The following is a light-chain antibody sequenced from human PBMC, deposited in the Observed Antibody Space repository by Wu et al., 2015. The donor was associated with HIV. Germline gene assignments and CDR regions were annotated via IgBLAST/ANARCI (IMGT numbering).Light chain of an antibody. V-gene: IGKV3-20*01. CDR2: GAS. J-gene: IGKJ4*01. CDR1: QSVSSY. CDR3: QQYDSPPLT. Sequence: EIVLTQSPDTLSLSPGEGATLSCRASQSVSSYLAWYQQKPGQAPRLLIYGASSRATGIPGRVSGSGSGTDFTLTISRLEPEDFAVYYCQQYDSPPLTFGGGTKVEIK.